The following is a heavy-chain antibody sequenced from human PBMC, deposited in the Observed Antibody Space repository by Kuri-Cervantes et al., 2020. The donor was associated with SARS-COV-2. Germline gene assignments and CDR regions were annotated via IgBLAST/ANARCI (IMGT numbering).Heavy chain of an antibody. CDR3: AKVFRPSDEGFDY. Sequence: GGSLRLSCAASGFTFSSYWMSWVRQAPGKGLEWVANIKQDGSEKYYVDSVKGRFTISRDNAKNSLYLQMNSLRAEDTAVYYCAKVFRPSDEGFDYWGQGPLVTVSS. CDR1: GFTFSSYW. V-gene: IGHV3-7*05. CDR2: IKQDGSEK. J-gene: IGHJ4*02. D-gene: IGHD1-26*01.